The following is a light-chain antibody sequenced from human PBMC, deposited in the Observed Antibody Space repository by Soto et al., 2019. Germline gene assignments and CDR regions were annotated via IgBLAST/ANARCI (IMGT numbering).Light chain of an antibody. V-gene: IGKV1-39*01. J-gene: IGKJ1*01. Sequence: DIPMTQSPSSLSASVGDTITITCRASQRISTHLNWYQQKPGKAPNLLIYAAYNLQSGLPSRFSGSGSGTDFTLTISSLQPEDFATYYCQQSYSTPRTFGQGTKVESK. CDR3: QQSYSTPRT. CDR2: AAY. CDR1: QRISTH.